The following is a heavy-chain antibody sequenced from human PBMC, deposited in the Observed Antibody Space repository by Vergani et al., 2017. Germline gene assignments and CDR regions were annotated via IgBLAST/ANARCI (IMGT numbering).Heavy chain of an antibody. CDR2: INPNNGGS. CDR1: EYSFSAFY. D-gene: IGHD2-2*01. J-gene: IGHJ5*02. V-gene: IGHV1-2*02. CDR3: ARMLHCITTNCSDHLS. Sequence: QVQLVQSGAEVKKPGASVKVSCKASEYSFSAFYIHWVRQAPGQGLEWIGWINPNNGGSNYVQKFQDRVTMTRDTSITTAYMDLSRPRSDDTAVYYCARMLHCITTNCSDHLSWGQGTLVTVSS.